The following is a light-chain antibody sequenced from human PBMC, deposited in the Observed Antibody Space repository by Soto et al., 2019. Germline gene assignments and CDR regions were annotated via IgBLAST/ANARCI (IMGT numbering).Light chain of an antibody. CDR2: HVS. J-gene: IGLJ2*01. CDR3: SSYGGFNTVL. Sequence: QSVLTQPPSASGSPGQSVTISCTGAGTDVGQYNYVSWYQQHPGKAPKLLIHHVSRRPSGVPARFSGSKSGNTASLTVSGLQTEDEADYYCSSYGGFNTVLFVGGTKVTVL. V-gene: IGLV2-8*01. CDR1: GTDVGQYNY.